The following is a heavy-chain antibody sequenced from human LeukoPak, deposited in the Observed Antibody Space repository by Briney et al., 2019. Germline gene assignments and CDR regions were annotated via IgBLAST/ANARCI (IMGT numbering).Heavy chain of an antibody. J-gene: IGHJ6*02. CDR3: ARGGNIVVVPAAIIEAYYYYGMDV. D-gene: IGHD2-2*01. CDR1: GYTFTGYY. Sequence: PQASVKVSCKASGYTFTGYYTHWVRQAPGQGLEWMGWINPNSGGTNYAQKFQGRVTMTRDTSISTAYMELSRLRSDDTAVYYCARGGNIVVVPAAIIEAYYYYGMDVWGQGTTVTVSS. V-gene: IGHV1-2*02. CDR2: INPNSGGT.